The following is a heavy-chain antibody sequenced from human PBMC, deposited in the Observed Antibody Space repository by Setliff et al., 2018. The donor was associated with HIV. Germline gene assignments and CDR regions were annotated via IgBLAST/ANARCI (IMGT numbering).Heavy chain of an antibody. Sequence: SVKVSCKVSGGTFSSYAFSWVRQAPGQGLEWMGRIIPLFGSANYAHNFQGRVTITADKSTSTAYMELRSLISDDTAVYYCARDYSSSSRPSSDAFDIWGQGTMVTVSS. CDR2: IIPLFGSA. J-gene: IGHJ3*02. CDR1: GGTFSSYA. D-gene: IGHD6-6*01. V-gene: IGHV1-69*06. CDR3: ARDYSSSSRPSSDAFDI.